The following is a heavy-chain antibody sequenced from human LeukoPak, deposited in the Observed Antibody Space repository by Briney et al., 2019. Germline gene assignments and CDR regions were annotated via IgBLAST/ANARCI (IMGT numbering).Heavy chain of an antibody. D-gene: IGHD3-10*01. V-gene: IGHV3-30*18. Sequence: QSGRSLRLSCAASGFTFSSYGMHWVRQAPGKGLEWVAVVSYDGSNKYYADSVKGRFTISRDNAKNSLYLQMNSLRAEDTALYYCAKDMGPTAHYGMDVWGQGTTVTVSS. J-gene: IGHJ6*02. CDR2: VSYDGSNK. CDR1: GFTFSSYG. CDR3: AKDMGPTAHYGMDV.